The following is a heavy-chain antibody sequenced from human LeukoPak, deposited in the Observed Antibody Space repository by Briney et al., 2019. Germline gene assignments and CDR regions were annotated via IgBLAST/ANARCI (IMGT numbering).Heavy chain of an antibody. Sequence: ASVKVSCKASGYTFTGYYMHWVRQAPGQGLEWMGWINPNSGGTSYTQKFQGRVTMTRDTSISTAYMELSRLRSDDTAVYYCARSCTNGVCLDYWGQGTLVTVSS. J-gene: IGHJ4*02. V-gene: IGHV1-2*02. D-gene: IGHD2-8*01. CDR1: GYTFTGYY. CDR2: INPNSGGT. CDR3: ARSCTNGVCLDY.